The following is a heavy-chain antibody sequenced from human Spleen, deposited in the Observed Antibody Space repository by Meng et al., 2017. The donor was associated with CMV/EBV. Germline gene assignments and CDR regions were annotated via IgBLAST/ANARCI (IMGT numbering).Heavy chain of an antibody. CDR1: GFTFSGYS. CDR2: VTSTSSNT. D-gene: IGHD1-26*01. Sequence: GGSLRLSCVASGFTFSGYSMNWVRQTPGKGLEWVSSVTSTSSNTYYSDSVKGRFTISRDNTKNSLYLQMNSLRDEDTAVYYCVRDLIRGVVGARPRGPGDLWGHGTLVTVSS. CDR3: VRDLIRGVVGARPRGPGDL. V-gene: IGHV3-21*01. J-gene: IGHJ4*01.